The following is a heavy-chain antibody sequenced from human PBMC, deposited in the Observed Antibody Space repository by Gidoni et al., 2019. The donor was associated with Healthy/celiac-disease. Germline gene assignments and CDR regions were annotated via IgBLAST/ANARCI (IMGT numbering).Heavy chain of an antibody. V-gene: IGHV4-34*01. J-gene: IGHJ4*02. CDR2: INHSGST. CDR1: GGSFSGYY. Sequence: QVQLQQWGAGLLKPSETLSLTCAVYGGSFSGYYWSWIRQPPGKGLEWIGEINHSGSTNYNPSLKSRVTISVDTSKNQFSLKLSSVTAADTAVYYCARGQNGSYFDYWGQGTLVTVSS. CDR3: ARGQNGSYFDY. D-gene: IGHD1-1*01.